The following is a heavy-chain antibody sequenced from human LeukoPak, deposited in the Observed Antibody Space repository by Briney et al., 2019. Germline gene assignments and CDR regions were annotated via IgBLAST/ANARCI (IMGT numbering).Heavy chain of an antibody. CDR2: IIPIVGTA. J-gene: IGHJ3*02. CDR1: GGTFSSYA. D-gene: IGHD1-1*01. CDR3: GRGQATGNSGVVFDI. V-gene: IGHV1-69*06. Sequence: GASVKVSCMASGGTFSSYAISWVRQAPGQGLEWMGGIIPIVGTANYAHTFQGRVTITADKSTSTAYMELSSLRCEDTGVYYCGRGQATGNSGVVFDIWGQGTMVTVSS.